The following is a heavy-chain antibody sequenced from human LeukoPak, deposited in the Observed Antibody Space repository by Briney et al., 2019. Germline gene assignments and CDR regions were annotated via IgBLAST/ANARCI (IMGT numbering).Heavy chain of an antibody. CDR2: IYYSGST. D-gene: IGHD5-12*01. CDR3: ARWGYNEAFDY. Sequence: ASETLSLTCAVSGGSISSGGYSWSWIRQPPGKGLEWIGYIYYSGSTNYNPSLKSRVTISVDTSKNQFSLKLSSVTAADTAVYYCARWGYNEAFDYWGQGTLVTVSS. J-gene: IGHJ4*02. CDR1: GGSISSGGYS. V-gene: IGHV4-61*08.